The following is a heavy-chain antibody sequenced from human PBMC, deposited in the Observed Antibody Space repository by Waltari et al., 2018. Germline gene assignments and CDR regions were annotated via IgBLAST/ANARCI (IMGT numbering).Heavy chain of an antibody. CDR2: KIPIFGTA. V-gene: IGHV1-69*05. CDR3: ASFPAAGTPNNFDY. CDR1: GGTFSSYA. D-gene: IGHD6-13*01. Sequence: QVQLVQSGAEVKKPGSSVKVSCKASGGTFSSYALSWVRQAPGQGLEWMGGKIPIFGTANYAQKFQGRVTSTTDESTSTAYMELSRRRYEDTAVYYCASFPAAGTPNNFDYWGQGTLVSVCS. J-gene: IGHJ4*02.